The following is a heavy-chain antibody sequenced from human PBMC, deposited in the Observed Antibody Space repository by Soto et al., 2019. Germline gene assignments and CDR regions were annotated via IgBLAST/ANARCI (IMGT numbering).Heavy chain of an antibody. CDR1: GGSIGSSSYY. CDR3: ARVPDR. J-gene: IGHJ5*02. Sequence: SETLSLTRTVSGGSIGSSSYYWGWIRQPPGKGLEWIGSIYDRESTYSNPSLKSRLTTSLDTSKNQFSLKLTSVTAADTAVYYCARVPDRWGQGTLVTVSS. D-gene: IGHD2-2*01. V-gene: IGHV4-39*01. CDR2: IYDREST.